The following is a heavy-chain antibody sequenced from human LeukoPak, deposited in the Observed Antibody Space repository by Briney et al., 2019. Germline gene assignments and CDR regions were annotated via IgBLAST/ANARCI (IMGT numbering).Heavy chain of an antibody. D-gene: IGHD3-10*01. J-gene: IGHJ4*02. CDR3: AREFRSYYDY. Sequence: SETLSLTCTVSGGSISSSTYYWGWIRQPPGKGLEWIGNLYYSGSTYYNPSLKSRVTISVDTSKNQFSLKLSSVTAADTAVYYCAREFRSYYDYWGQGTLVTVSS. CDR1: GGSISSSTYY. V-gene: IGHV4-39*07. CDR2: LYYSGST.